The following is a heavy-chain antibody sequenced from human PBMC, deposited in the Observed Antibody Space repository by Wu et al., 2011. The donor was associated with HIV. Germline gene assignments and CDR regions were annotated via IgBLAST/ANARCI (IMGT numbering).Heavy chain of an antibody. Sequence: QVQLVQSGAEVKKPGSSVKVSCKASGGTFSSNAINWVRQAPGQGLEWMGFISPNSGHTYLAEKFQGRVTLSRDTSVDTVYMEVPSLRSDDTATYFCASVRCHVDHCYFPLLGTAFDIWGQGTMVTVSS. CDR1: GGTFSSNA. CDR3: ASVRCHVDHCYFPLLGTAFDI. D-gene: IGHD2-15*01. J-gene: IGHJ3*02. V-gene: IGHV1-2*02. CDR2: ISPNSGHT.